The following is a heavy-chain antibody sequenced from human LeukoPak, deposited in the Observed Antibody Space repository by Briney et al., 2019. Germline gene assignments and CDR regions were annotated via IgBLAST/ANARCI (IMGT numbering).Heavy chain of an antibody. D-gene: IGHD2-15*01. CDR3: ARGFPSIVVVVAATPGFDY. Sequence: GGSLRLSCAASGSTFSSYAMHWVRQAPGKGLEWVAVISYDGSNKYYADSVKGRFTISRDNSKNTLYLQMNNLRAEDTAVYYCARGFPSIVVVVAATPGFDYWGQGTLVTVSS. CDR1: GSTFSSYA. J-gene: IGHJ4*02. CDR2: ISYDGSNK. V-gene: IGHV3-30*04.